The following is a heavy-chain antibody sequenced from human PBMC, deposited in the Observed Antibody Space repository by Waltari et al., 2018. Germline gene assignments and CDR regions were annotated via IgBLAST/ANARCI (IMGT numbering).Heavy chain of an antibody. CDR1: GFIFSSFA. D-gene: IGHD4-4*01. V-gene: IGHV3-23*01. Sequence: EVQLLESGGDLVQPGGSLRVSCAASGFIFSSFAMTWVRQTPGTRLEGVSAISGSGGSTSYTSTGKGRFTISRNNAKNTLYLQMNSLTAEDTAVYYCAKDTDDYNNLYATFDYWGQGTLVTVSS. CDR2: ISGSGGST. J-gene: IGHJ4*02. CDR3: AKDTDDYNNLYATFDY.